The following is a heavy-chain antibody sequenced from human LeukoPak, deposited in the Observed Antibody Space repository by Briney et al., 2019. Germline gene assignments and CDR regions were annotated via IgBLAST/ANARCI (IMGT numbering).Heavy chain of an antibody. CDR2: INHSGST. J-gene: IGHJ4*02. V-gene: IGHV4-34*01. CDR1: GGSFSGYY. D-gene: IGHD5-18*01. CDR3: VSLVDTAMIKTMFDY. Sequence: SETLSLTCAVYGGSFSGYYWSWIRQPPGKGLGWIGEINHSGSTNYNPSLKSRVTISVDTSKNQFSLKLSSVTAADTAVYFCVSLVDTAMIKTMFDYWGQGTPVTVSS.